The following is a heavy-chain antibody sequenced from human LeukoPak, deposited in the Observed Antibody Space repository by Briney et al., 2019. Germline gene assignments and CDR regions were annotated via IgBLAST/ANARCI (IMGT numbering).Heavy chain of an antibody. D-gene: IGHD6-13*01. Sequence: SETLSLTCAVSGGSISSSNWWSWVRQPPGKGLEWIGEIYHSGSTNYNPSLKSRVTISVDKPKNQFSLKLSSVTAADTAVYYCARRDSSSWYDAFDIWGQGTMVTVSS. V-gene: IGHV4-4*02. CDR3: ARRDSSSWYDAFDI. CDR1: GGSISSSNW. CDR2: IYHSGST. J-gene: IGHJ3*02.